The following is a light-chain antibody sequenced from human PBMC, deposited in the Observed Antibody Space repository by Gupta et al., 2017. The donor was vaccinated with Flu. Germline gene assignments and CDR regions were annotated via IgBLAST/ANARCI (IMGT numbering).Light chain of an antibody. CDR2: AAS. V-gene: IGKV1-39*01. CDR3: QQSYSNPMYT. J-gene: IGKJ2*01. Sequence: DKVTITCRASQSISRYVNWYQQKPGKAPTALIFAASTLQSGVPSRLSGSGSGTDFTLTISSLQPEDSAYYYCQQSYSNPMYTVGQGTKLEI. CDR1: QSISRY.